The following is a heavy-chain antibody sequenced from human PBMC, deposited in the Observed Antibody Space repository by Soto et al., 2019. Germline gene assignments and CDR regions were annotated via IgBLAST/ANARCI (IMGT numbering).Heavy chain of an antibody. J-gene: IGHJ4*02. CDR1: RGYVNTFH. Sequence: SETLSLTCTVSRGYVNTFHWSWIRQPAGKGLEWIGRIYTGGSTNYNPSLKSRVTMSTDTSKNQFSLRLTSVTAADTAVYYCARASVGPPGGGSWIMPFDYWGQGALVTVSS. V-gene: IGHV4-4*07. D-gene: IGHD2-15*01. CDR3: ARASVGPPGGGSWIMPFDY. CDR2: IYTGGST.